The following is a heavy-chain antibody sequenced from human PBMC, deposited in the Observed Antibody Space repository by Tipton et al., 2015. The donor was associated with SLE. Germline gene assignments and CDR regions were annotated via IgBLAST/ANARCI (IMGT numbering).Heavy chain of an antibody. CDR1: GFILSSYE. CDR3: AATDRSLEWLLRH. Sequence: SLRLSCVASGFILSSYEMNWVRQAPGKGLEWLAALSADDSETFYADSVQGRFTVSRDNSKNTLFLQMNSLRADDTAVYFCAATDRSLEWLLRHWGQGTLVTVSS. CDR2: LSADDSET. D-gene: IGHD3-3*01. V-gene: IGHV3-30*04. J-gene: IGHJ4*02.